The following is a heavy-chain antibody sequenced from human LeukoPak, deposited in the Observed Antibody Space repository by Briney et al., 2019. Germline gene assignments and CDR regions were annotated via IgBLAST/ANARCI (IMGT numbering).Heavy chain of an antibody. CDR3: ARRMVRGVISSPFDY. D-gene: IGHD3-10*01. CDR1: GYSFASYW. J-gene: IGHJ4*02. CDR2: IYPSDSDT. V-gene: IGHV5-51*01. Sequence: GESLKISCKVSGYSFASYWINWLRQMPGKGLEWMGIIYPSDSDTRYSPSFQGQVTISVDKSISTAYLQWSSLKASDTAMYFCARRMVRGVISSPFDYWGQGTLVTVSS.